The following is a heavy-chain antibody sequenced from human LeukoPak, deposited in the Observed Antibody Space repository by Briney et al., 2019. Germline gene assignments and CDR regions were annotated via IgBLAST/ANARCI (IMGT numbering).Heavy chain of an antibody. D-gene: IGHD3-9*01. V-gene: IGHV4-39*02. CDR1: GGSISSSSFY. J-gene: IGHJ5*02. CDR3: ARLTKFLTGYYPSP. CDR2: IYYSGST. Sequence: PSETLSLTCIVSGGSISSSSFYWGWIRQPPGKGLEWIGNIYYSGSTYYSPSLKSRVTLSVDRSKNHFSLRLSSVTAADTAVYYCARLTKFLTGYYPSPWGQGTLVTVSS.